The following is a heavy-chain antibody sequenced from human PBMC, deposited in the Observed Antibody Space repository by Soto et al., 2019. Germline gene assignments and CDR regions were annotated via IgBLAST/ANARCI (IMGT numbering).Heavy chain of an antibody. CDR3: AKWDSSAPFYYGMDV. CDR1: GFTFTNYA. V-gene: IGHV3-23*01. J-gene: IGHJ6*02. CDR2: VGDGGGRS. D-gene: IGHD6-25*01. Sequence: PGGSLRLSCAASGFTFTNYAMSWVRQAPGKGLEWVSAVGDGGGRSYYADSVKGRFTISRDNSKNTLYLQMISLRVEDTAMYYCAKWDSSAPFYYGMDVWGQGTTVIVSS.